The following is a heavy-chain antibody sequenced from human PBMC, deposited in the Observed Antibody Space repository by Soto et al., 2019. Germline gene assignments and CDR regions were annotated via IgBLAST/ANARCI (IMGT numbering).Heavy chain of an antibody. CDR2: ISAYNGNT. CDR1: GYTFTSYG. CDR3: ARTEWELLKVRAFDI. Sequence: ASVKVSCKASGYTFTSYGISWVRQAPGQGLEWMGWISAYNGNTNYAQKLQGRVTMTTDTSTSTAYMELRSLRSDDTAVYYCARTEWELLKVRAFDIWGQGTMVTVSS. J-gene: IGHJ3*02. D-gene: IGHD1-26*01. V-gene: IGHV1-18*01.